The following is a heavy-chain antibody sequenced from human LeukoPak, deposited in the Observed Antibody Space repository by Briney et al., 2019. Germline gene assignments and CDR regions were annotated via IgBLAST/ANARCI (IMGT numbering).Heavy chain of an antibody. D-gene: IGHD3-22*01. V-gene: IGHV4-34*01. CDR1: GGSFSGYY. CDR2: INHSGST. J-gene: IGHJ4*02. Sequence: SETLSLTCAVYGGSFSGYYWSWIRQPPGKGLEWIGEINHSGSTNYNPSLKSRVTISVDTSKDQFSLKLSSVTAADTAVYYCAREQDYYDSSGYWLDYWGQGTLVTVSS. CDR3: AREQDYYDSSGYWLDY.